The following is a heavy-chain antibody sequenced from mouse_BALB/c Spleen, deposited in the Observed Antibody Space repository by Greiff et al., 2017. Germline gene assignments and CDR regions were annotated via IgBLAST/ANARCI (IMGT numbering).Heavy chain of an antibody. J-gene: IGHJ2*01. Sequence: ESGPGLVKPSQSLSLTCSVTGYSITSGYYWNWIRQFPGNKLEWMGYISYDGSNNYNPSLKNRISITRDTSKNQFFLKLNSVTTEDTATYYCARDYYGSSYGDYWGQGTTLTVSS. V-gene: IGHV3-6*02. CDR1: GYSITSGYY. CDR2: ISYDGSN. CDR3: ARDYYGSSYGDY. D-gene: IGHD1-1*01.